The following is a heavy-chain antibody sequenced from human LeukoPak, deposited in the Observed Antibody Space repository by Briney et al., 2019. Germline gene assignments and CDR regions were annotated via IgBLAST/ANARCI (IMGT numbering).Heavy chain of an antibody. CDR1: GFTFSSYA. D-gene: IGHD1-26*01. V-gene: IGHV3-30*04. J-gene: IGHJ4*02. Sequence: PGRSLRLSCAASGFTFSSYAMHWVRQAPGKGLEWVAVISYDGSNKYYADSVKGRFTISRDNSKNTLYLQMNSLRAEDTAVYYCARDSVRDEEWELPHLDYWGQGTLVTVSS. CDR3: ARDSVRDEEWELPHLDY. CDR2: ISYDGSNK.